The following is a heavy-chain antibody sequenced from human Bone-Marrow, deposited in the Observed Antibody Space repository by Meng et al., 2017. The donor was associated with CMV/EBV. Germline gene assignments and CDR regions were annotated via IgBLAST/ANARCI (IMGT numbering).Heavy chain of an antibody. CDR3: AREAVSGSFKHGFDY. CDR1: GFTFSDYY. V-gene: IGHV3-11*04. J-gene: IGHJ4*01. Sequence: GESLKISCAAPGFTFSDYYMSWNRQAPGKGLEWVSYISSSGSTIYYADAVKGRFTISRDNAKNSLYLQMTSLRAEDTAVYYGAREAVSGSFKHGFDYWGQGTLVTVSS. D-gene: IGHD6-19*01. CDR2: ISSSGSTI.